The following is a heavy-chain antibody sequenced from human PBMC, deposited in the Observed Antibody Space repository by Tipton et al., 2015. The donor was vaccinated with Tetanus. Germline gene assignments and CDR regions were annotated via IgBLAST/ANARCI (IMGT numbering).Heavy chain of an antibody. CDR3: ASGSSLDY. CDR2: ISSTTRYT. J-gene: IGHJ4*02. CDR1: GFTFSSYR. D-gene: IGHD3-10*01. Sequence: GSLRLSCEVSGFTFSSYRMNWVRQAPGKGLEWVSSISSTTRYTDYADSVKGRFTTSRDNAKNSVYLQMNSLRVEDTALYYCASGSSLDYWGQGTQVTVSS. V-gene: IGHV3-21*06.